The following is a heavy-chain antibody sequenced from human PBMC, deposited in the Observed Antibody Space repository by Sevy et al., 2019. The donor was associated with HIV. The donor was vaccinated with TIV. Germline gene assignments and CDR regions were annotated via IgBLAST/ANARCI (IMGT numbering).Heavy chain of an antibody. CDR3: ARGGNGRVTGDLPGLLDY. Sequence: GGSLRLSCAASGFTVSSNYMSWVRQAPGKGLEWVSVIYSGGSTYYADSVKGRFTISRDNSKNTLYLQMNSLRAEDTAVYYCARGGNGRVTGDLPGLLDYWGQGTLVTVSS. D-gene: IGHD2-8*01. CDR1: GFTVSSNY. CDR2: IYSGGST. V-gene: IGHV3-53*01. J-gene: IGHJ4*02.